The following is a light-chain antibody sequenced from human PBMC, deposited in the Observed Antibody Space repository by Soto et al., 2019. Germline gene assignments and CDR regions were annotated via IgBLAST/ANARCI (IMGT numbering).Light chain of an antibody. CDR2: DAS. J-gene: IGKJ4*01. CDR3: QQRSNWPRLT. V-gene: IGKV3-11*01. Sequence: EIVLTQSPDTLSLSPGDRATLSCLASQSVSSYLAWYQQKPGQAPRLLIYDASNRATGIPARFSGSGSGTDFTLTISSLEPEDFAVYYCQQRSNWPRLTFGGGTKVDIK. CDR1: QSVSSY.